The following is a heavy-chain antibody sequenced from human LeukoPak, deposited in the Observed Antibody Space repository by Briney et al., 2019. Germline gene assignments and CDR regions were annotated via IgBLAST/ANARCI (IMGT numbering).Heavy chain of an antibody. Sequence: GESLQISCQGSGYSFTSYWIGWVRQVPGKGLEWMGIIYPGDSDTRYSPSFQGQVTISADKSISTAYLQWSSLKASDTAMYYCARLGQGGSRHYYYGMDVWGQGTTVTVSS. CDR3: ARLGQGGSRHYYYGMDV. CDR1: GYSFTSYW. D-gene: IGHD6-25*01. CDR2: IYPGDSDT. J-gene: IGHJ6*02. V-gene: IGHV5-51*01.